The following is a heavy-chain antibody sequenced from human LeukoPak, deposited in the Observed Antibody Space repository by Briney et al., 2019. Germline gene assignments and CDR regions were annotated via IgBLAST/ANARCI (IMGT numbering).Heavy chain of an antibody. CDR2: ISSSGSTI. D-gene: IGHD3-22*01. Sequence: PGGSLRLPCAASGFTFSTYEMNWVRQAPGKGLEWVSYISSSGSTIYYADSVKGRFTISRDNAENSLYLQMNSLRAEDTAIYYCVVITWDYWGQGTLVTVSS. CDR3: VVITWDY. CDR1: GFTFSTYE. V-gene: IGHV3-48*03. J-gene: IGHJ4*02.